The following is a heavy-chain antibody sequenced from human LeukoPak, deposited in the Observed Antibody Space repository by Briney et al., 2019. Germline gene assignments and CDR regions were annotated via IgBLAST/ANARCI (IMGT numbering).Heavy chain of an antibody. CDR1: GFTFSNYY. V-gene: IGHV3-11*04. CDR2: ISSSGSTI. D-gene: IGHD3-10*01. J-gene: IGHJ6*02. Sequence: GGSLRLSCAASGFTFSNYYMSWIRQAPGKGLEWVSYISSSGSTIYYADSVKGRFTISRDNAKNSLYLQMNSLRAEDTAVFYCAKDRGAGAGMDVWGQGTTVTVSS. CDR3: AKDRGAGAGMDV.